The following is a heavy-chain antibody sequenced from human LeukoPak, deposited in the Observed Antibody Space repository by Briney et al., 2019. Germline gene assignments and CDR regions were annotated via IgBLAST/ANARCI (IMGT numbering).Heavy chain of an antibody. CDR2: ISAYNGKT. V-gene: IGHV1-18*01. CDR1: GYTFSTTC. Sequence: ASVRVSCKASGYTFSTTCINWVRQAPGQGLEWMGRISAYNGKTSYAQKFQGRVTMTTDSSTTTAYMDLASLRSDDTAVYYCARGGTYYPCIDYWGQGTLVTVSS. J-gene: IGHJ4*01. CDR3: ARGGTYYPCIDY. D-gene: IGHD1-26*01.